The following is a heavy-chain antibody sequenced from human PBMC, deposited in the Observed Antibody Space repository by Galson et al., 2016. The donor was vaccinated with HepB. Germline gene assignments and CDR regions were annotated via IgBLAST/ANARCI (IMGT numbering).Heavy chain of an antibody. J-gene: IGHJ4*02. CDR3: ARGSFGDPLES. Sequence: SLRLSCAASGFSVSTNYMNWVRQAPGKGLEWVSVFYTDGNIRYADFVRGRFTISKDTSKNTLYLQINSLRAEDTAVYSCARGSFGDPLESWGQGTLVTVSA. CDR2: FYTDGNI. V-gene: IGHV3-53*01. CDR1: GFSVSTNY. D-gene: IGHD3-16*01.